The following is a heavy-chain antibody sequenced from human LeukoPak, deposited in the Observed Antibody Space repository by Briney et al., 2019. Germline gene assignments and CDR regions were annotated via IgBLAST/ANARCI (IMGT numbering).Heavy chain of an antibody. Sequence: PGGSLRLSCAASGFTFSSYSMNWVRQAPGKGLEWVANIKQDGSEKYYVDSVKGRFTISRDNAKNSLYLQMNSLRAEDTAVYYCARGHGSGSYYDYWGQGTLVTVSS. D-gene: IGHD1-26*01. J-gene: IGHJ4*02. CDR2: IKQDGSEK. V-gene: IGHV3-7*01. CDR3: ARGHGSGSYYDY. CDR1: GFTFSSYS.